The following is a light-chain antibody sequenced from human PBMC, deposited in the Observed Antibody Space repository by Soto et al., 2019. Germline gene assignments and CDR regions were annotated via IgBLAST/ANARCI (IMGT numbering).Light chain of an antibody. CDR2: GAS. V-gene: IGKV3-15*01. J-gene: IGKJ2*01. CDR3: QQYNNWPPYT. Sequence: EIVMTQSPATLSVSPGERATLSCRASESVSNNLAWYQQKPGQAPRLLIYGASTRATGIPARFSGSGSGTEFTLTISSLQSEDFAVYYCQQYNNWPPYTFGQGTKLEIK. CDR1: ESVSNN.